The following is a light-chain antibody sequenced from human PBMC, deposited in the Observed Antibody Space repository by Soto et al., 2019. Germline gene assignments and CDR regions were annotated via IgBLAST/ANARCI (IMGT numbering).Light chain of an antibody. Sequence: EIVMTQSPATLSVSPGERATLSCRAGQSVTTNLAWYQQKPGQAPRLLIYVASTRATVIPARFSGSGSGTEFTLTITSLQSEDFAVYYCQQYDNWPYTFGQGTKLEI. CDR3: QQYDNWPYT. CDR1: QSVTTN. V-gene: IGKV3-15*01. CDR2: VAS. J-gene: IGKJ2*01.